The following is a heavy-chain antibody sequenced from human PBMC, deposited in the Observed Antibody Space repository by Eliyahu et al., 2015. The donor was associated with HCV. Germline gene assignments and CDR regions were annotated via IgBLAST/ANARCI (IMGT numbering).Heavy chain of an antibody. Sequence: QVQLVQSGAEVKKPGASVKVSCXASGYTFTSYXMHWVRQAPGQGLEWMGIINPSGGSTSYAQKFQGRVTMTRDTSTSTVYMELSSLRSEDTAVYYCARDMVRGVTLHYYYYYGMDVWGQGTTVTVSX. D-gene: IGHD3-10*01. V-gene: IGHV1-46*01. J-gene: IGHJ6*02. CDR1: GYTFTSYX. CDR3: ARDMVRGVTLHYYYYYGMDV. CDR2: INPSGGST.